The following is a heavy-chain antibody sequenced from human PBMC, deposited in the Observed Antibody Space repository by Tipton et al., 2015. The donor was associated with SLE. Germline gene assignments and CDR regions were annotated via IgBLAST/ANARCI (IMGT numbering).Heavy chain of an antibody. J-gene: IGHJ4*02. V-gene: IGHV3-7*03. Sequence: SLRLSCAASGFTFSNYWMSWIRQAPGKGLEWVTNIHQDGNEKYYVDSVKGRFTISRDNSKNKLFLQMNSLGVEDTAVYYCAGGFDYWGQGTLVTVSS. D-gene: IGHD2-15*01. CDR3: AGGFDY. CDR2: IHQDGNEK. CDR1: GFTFSNYW.